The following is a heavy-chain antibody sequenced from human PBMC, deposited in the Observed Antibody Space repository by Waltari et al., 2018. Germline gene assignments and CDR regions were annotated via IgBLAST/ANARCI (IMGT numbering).Heavy chain of an antibody. V-gene: IGHV1-8*01. Sequence: QVQLVQSGAEVKKPGASVKVSCKASGYTFTSYDINWVRQATGQGLEWMGWMNPNSGNTGYSQKFQGRVTMTRNTSISTAYMELSSLRSEDTAVYYCARGGYGDRAYYYYGMDVWGQGTTVTVSS. CDR1: GYTFTSYD. CDR3: ARGGYGDRAYYYYGMDV. CDR2: MNPNSGNT. J-gene: IGHJ6*02. D-gene: IGHD4-17*01.